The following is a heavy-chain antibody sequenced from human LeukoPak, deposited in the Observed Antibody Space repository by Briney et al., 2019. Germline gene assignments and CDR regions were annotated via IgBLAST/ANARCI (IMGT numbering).Heavy chain of an antibody. Sequence: GESLKISCKGSGYSFTSYWIGWVRQMPGKGLEWMGIIYPGDSDTRYSPSFQGQVTISADKSISTAYLQWSSLKASDTAMNYCASSAAPLYNWFDPWGQGTLVTVSS. D-gene: IGHD6-25*01. CDR1: GYSFTSYW. V-gene: IGHV5-51*01. CDR3: ASSAAPLYNWFDP. CDR2: IYPGDSDT. J-gene: IGHJ5*02.